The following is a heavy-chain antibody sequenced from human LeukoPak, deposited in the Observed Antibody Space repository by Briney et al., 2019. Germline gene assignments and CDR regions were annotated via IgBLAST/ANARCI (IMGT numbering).Heavy chain of an antibody. CDR2: IYYSGST. V-gene: IGHV4-59*12. Sequence: SETLSLTCTVSGGSISSYYWSWIRQPPGKGLEWIGYIYYSGSTNYNPSLKSRVTISVDTSKNQFSLKLRSVTAADTALYYCAKDLMAHLHYYMDVWGKGTTVTISS. CDR3: AKDLMAHLHYYMDV. CDR1: GGSISSYY. D-gene: IGHD2-8*01. J-gene: IGHJ6*03.